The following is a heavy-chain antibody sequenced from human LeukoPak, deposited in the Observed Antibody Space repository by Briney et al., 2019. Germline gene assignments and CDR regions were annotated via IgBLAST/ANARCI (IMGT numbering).Heavy chain of an antibody. CDR2: ISSSGSNI. CDR1: GFTFSNAW. J-gene: IGHJ6*03. Sequence: GGSLRLSCAASGFTFSNAWMNWVRQAPGKGLEWISYISSSGSNIYADSVKGRFTISRDNAKNSLYLQMNSLRAEDTAVYYCARDYDGGYMDVWGKGTTVTVSS. D-gene: IGHD3-3*01. CDR3: ARDYDGGYMDV. V-gene: IGHV3-48*04.